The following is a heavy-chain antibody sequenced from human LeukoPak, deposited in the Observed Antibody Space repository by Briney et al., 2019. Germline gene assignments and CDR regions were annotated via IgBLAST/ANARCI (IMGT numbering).Heavy chain of an antibody. V-gene: IGHV4-38-2*02. D-gene: IGHD6-13*01. CDR3: ARANGAGGMHNWFDP. Sequence: SETLSLTCTVSDYSISSGYYWGWIRPPPGKGLEWIGSVYHSGSAYYNPSLKSRVTISLHTSKNQFSLKLSSVTAADTAVYYCARANGAGGMHNWFDPWGQGTLVTVSS. CDR1: DYSISSGYY. J-gene: IGHJ5*02. CDR2: VYHSGSA.